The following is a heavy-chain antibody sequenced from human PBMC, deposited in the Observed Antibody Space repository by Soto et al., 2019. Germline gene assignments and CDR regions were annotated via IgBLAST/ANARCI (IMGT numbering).Heavy chain of an antibody. CDR2: INPSGGST. J-gene: IGHJ6*02. CDR3: AREPEYYDFLSGHHAAQNYYYGMDV. V-gene: IGHV1-46*01. CDR1: GYAFTSYY. D-gene: IGHD3-3*01. Sequence: ASVKVSCKASGYAFTSYYMHWVLQAPGQGLEWVGIINPSGGSTSYAQKFQGRVTMTRDTSTSTVYMELSSLRSEDTAVYYCAREPEYYDFLSGHHAAQNYYYGMDVWGQGTTVTVSS.